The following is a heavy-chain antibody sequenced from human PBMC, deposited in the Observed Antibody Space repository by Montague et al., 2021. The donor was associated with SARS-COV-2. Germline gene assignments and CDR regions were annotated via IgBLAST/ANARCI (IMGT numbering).Heavy chain of an antibody. Sequence: TRSLTCTVSGGSISSGSYYWSWIRQPAGKGLEWIGRIHTSGSTNYNPSLKSRVTISVDTSKNQFSLKLSSVTAADTAVYYCARVVGFDFDYWGQGTLVTVSS. D-gene: IGHD2-21*01. CDR1: GGSISSGSYY. J-gene: IGHJ4*02. V-gene: IGHV4-61*02. CDR3: ARVVGFDFDY. CDR2: IHTSGST.